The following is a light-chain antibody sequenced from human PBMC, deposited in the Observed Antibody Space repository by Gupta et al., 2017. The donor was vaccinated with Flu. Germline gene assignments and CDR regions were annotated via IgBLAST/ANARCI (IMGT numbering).Light chain of an antibody. CDR2: GAS. V-gene: IGKV3-15*01. Sequence: EIVMTQSPATLSVSPGERATLSCRASQSVSSNLAWYQQKPGQAPRLRIYGASTRATGIPARFSGSGPGTEFTLTISSLQSEDFAVYYCQHYNNCPPLTFGGGTKVEIK. CDR1: QSVSSN. CDR3: QHYNNCPPLT. J-gene: IGKJ4*01.